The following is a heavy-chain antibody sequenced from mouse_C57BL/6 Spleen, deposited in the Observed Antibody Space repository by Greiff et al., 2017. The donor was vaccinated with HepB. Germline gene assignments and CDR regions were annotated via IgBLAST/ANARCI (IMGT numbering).Heavy chain of an antibody. CDR3: ARNTGSSPYYFDY. J-gene: IGHJ2*01. CDR2: IWTGGGT. D-gene: IGHD1-1*01. CDR1: GFSLTSYA. V-gene: IGHV2-9-1*01. Sequence: QVQLQQSGPGLVAPSQSLSITCTVSGFSLTSYAISWVRQPPGKGLEWLGVIWTGGGTNYNSALKSRLSISKDNSKSQVFLKMNSLQTDDTARYYCARNTGSSPYYFDYWGQGTTLTVSS.